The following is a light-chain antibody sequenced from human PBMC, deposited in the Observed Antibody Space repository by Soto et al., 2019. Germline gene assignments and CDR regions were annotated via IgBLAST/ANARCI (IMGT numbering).Light chain of an antibody. CDR2: DAS. J-gene: IGKJ2*01. V-gene: IGKV1-39*01. CDR1: QRIRNS. Sequence: DVQMTQSPSSLSASVGDRVTITCRASQRIRNSLNWYQQKPGKAPKLLIYDASSLQSEVPSRFSGSGSGTDFTLTISNLQPEDFATYYCQQSYSVPPTFGQGTKLEI. CDR3: QQSYSVPPT.